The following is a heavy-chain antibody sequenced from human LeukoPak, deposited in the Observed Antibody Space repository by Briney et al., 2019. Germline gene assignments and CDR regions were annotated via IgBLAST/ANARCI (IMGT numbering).Heavy chain of an antibody. V-gene: IGHV4-59*01. CDR2: IYYSGST. J-gene: IGHJ4*02. D-gene: IGHD5-12*01. CDR3: ARDRGLRSFDY. Sequence: PSETLSLTCTVSGGSISSYYWSWIRQPPGKGLEWIGYIYYSGSTNYNPSLKSRVTISVDTPKNQFSLKLSSVTAADTAVYYCARDRGLRSFDYWGQGTLVTVSS. CDR1: GGSISSYY.